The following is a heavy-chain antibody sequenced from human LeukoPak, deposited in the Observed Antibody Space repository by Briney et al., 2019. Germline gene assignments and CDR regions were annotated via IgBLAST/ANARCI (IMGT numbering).Heavy chain of an antibody. V-gene: IGHV3-30*03. J-gene: IGHJ4*02. CDR1: TFNFSDYG. CDR2: ISYDGRTK. D-gene: IGHD2-21*02. Sequence: PGRSLRLSCGDSTFNFSDYGMHWVRQAPGKGLEWLALISYDGRTKFYADSLKGRFTISRDNAKNTLYLQMNSLRAEDTAVYYCARGGDGAVPDLDYWGQGTLVTVSS. CDR3: ARGGDGAVPDLDY.